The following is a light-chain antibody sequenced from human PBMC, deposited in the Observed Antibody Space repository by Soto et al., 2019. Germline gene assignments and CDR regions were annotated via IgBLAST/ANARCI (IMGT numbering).Light chain of an antibody. CDR1: PSVRSSF. J-gene: IGKJ2*01. CDR3: QQYDSSART. CDR2: AAS. V-gene: IGKV3-20*01. Sequence: ESALPQSPGTRSLSPGERATLSCRASPSVRSSFLAWYQQKPGQAPRLLIYAASSRATRIPDRFSGSGCGTDFTLTISRLEPEDFAVYYCQQYDSSARTFGQWSKLELK.